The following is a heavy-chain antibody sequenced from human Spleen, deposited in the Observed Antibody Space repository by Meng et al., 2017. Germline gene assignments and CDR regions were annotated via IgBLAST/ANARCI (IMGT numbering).Heavy chain of an antibody. D-gene: IGHD1-26*01. CDR2: TSRDGSDT. CDR1: GFTFNTAW. V-gene: IGHV3-74*02. CDR3: AAAWELLPPGY. Sequence: EVQLVESGGGLVEPGGSLRLSCAASGFTFNTAWVSWVRQAPGKGLVWVSRTSRDGSDTVYADSVKGRFTMSRDNAKNTLYLQMNSLRAEDTAVYYCAAAWELLPPGYWGQGTLVTVSS. J-gene: IGHJ4*02.